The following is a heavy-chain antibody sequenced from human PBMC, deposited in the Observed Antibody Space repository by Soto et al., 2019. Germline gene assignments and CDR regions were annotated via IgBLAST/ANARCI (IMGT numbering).Heavy chain of an antibody. J-gene: IGHJ6*02. CDR3: ARAAARYYYYGMDV. V-gene: IGHV4-30-4*02. Sequence: SDSLSLTCTVSGGSIISGDYYWSWIRQPPGKGLEWIGYIYYSGSTYYNPSLKSRVTISVDTSKNQFSLKLSSVTAADTAVYYCARAAARYYYYGMDVWGQGTTVTVSS. D-gene: IGHD6-13*01. CDR1: GGSIISGDYY. CDR2: IYYSGST.